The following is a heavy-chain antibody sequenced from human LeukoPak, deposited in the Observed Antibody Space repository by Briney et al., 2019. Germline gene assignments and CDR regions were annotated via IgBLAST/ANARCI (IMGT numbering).Heavy chain of an antibody. V-gene: IGHV3-21*01. J-gene: IGHJ4*02. CDR3: AREERLLSGGVDY. CDR2: ISSSSSYI. D-gene: IGHD3-3*01. CDR1: GSTFDDYG. Sequence: GGSLRLSCAAPGSTFDDYGMSWVRQAPGKGLEWVSSISSSSSYIYYADSVKGRFTISRDNAKNSLYLQMNSLRAEDTAVYYCAREERLLSGGVDYWGQGTLVTVSS.